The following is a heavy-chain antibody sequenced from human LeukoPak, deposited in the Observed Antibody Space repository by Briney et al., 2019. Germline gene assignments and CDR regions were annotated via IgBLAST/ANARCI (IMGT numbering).Heavy chain of an antibody. Sequence: SETLSFTCTVSGGSISSGDYYWSWIRQPPGKGLEWIGYIYYSGSTYYNPSLKSRVTISVDTSKNQFSLKLSSVTAADTAVYYCARDNNDSSGYYYWYFDLWGRGTLVTVSS. CDR3: ARDNNDSSGYYYWYFDL. J-gene: IGHJ2*01. V-gene: IGHV4-30-4*01. D-gene: IGHD3-22*01. CDR1: GGSISSGDYY. CDR2: IYYSGST.